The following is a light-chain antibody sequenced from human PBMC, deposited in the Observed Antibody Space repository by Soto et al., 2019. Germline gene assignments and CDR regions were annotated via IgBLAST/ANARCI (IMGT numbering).Light chain of an antibody. CDR1: QGISSF. Sequence: DIQLTQSPSFLSASVGDRVTITCRASQGISSFLAWYQQKPGKAPKLLIHTASTLQSGVPSRFSGSGSGTEFTLTISSLQPEDVATYYCQHRHSYPITFGQGTRLEIK. CDR3: QHRHSYPIT. J-gene: IGKJ5*01. CDR2: TAS. V-gene: IGKV1-9*01.